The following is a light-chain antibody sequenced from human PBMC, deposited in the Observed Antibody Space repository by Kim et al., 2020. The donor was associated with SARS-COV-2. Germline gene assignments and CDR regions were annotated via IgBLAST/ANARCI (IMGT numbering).Light chain of an antibody. CDR2: QTA. CDR1: KLGTKF. V-gene: IGLV3-1*01. CDR3: QAWDDTPAM. Sequence: SYELTQPPSVSLSPGQTASIACSGDKLGTKFVHWYQQKSGQSPALVIYQTARRPSGTPERFSGSLSGHTATLTIRGTQAMVEADYFCQAWDDTPAMFGGG. J-gene: IGLJ3*02.